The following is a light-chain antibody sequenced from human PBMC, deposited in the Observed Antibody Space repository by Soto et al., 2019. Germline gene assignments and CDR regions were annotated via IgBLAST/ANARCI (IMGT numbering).Light chain of an antibody. CDR3: YSYAGRNIWV. V-gene: IGLV2-8*01. Sequence: VLAQPPSASGSPGQSVTISCTGSGSDIGAYNFVSWYQQHPGKAPKLMIFGVTERPSGVPDRFSGSKSGNTASLTVSGLQADDEAVYYCYSYAGRNIWVFGGGTKLTVL. CDR2: GVT. CDR1: GSDIGAYNF. J-gene: IGLJ3*02.